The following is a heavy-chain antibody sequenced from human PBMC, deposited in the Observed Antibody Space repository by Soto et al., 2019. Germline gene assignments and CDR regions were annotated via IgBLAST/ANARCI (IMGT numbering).Heavy chain of an antibody. J-gene: IGHJ4*01. D-gene: IGHD5-18*01. Sequence: PGGSLRLSCAASGFTFSNCEMIWVRQAPGKGLEWVSYISTSGSTIHYADSVKGRFTISRDNAKNALYLQMSSLRAEDTAVYFCARGGNKDASRQFDSWGQGPPVTVSS. V-gene: IGHV3-48*03. CDR3: ARGGNKDASRQFDS. CDR1: GFTFSNCE. CDR2: ISTSGSTI.